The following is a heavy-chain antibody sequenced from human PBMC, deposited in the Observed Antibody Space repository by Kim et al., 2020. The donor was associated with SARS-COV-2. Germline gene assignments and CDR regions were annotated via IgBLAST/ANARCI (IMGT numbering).Heavy chain of an antibody. CDR2: IWYDGSNK. CDR1: GFTFSSYA. J-gene: IGHJ6*02. V-gene: IGHV3-33*06. Sequence: GGSLRLSCAASGFTFSSYAMHWVRQAPGKGLEWVAVIWYDGSNKYYADSVKGRFTISRDNSKNTLYLQMNSLRAEDTAVYYCAKELAMVLLSGMDVWGQGTTVTVSS. D-gene: IGHD3-10*01. CDR3: AKELAMVLLSGMDV.